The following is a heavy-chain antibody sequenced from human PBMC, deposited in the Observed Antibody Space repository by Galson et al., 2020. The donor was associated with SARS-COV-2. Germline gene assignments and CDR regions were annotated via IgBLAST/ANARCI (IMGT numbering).Heavy chain of an antibody. J-gene: IGHJ5*02. Sequence: GGSLRLSCVASGFTFRGYWLHWVRQAPGKGLVWVARVNSDGSSTFYADSVKGRFTISRDNSKNTLYLKMNSLRVEDTAVYYCAIPAGLGELPGGGGWFDPWCQGTRVTVSS. D-gene: IGHD3-16*01. CDR1: GFTFRGYW. CDR2: VNSDGSST. CDR3: AIPAGLGELPGGGGWFDP. V-gene: IGHV3-74*01.